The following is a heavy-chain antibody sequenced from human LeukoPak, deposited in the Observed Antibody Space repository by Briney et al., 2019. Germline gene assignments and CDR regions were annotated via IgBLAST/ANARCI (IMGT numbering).Heavy chain of an antibody. CDR2: ISSSSSTI. Sequence: GRSLRLSCAASGFTFSSYGMNWVRQAPGKGLEWVSYISSSSSTIDYADSVKGRFTISRDNAKNSLYLQMNSLRAEDTAVYYCARDGGRGYGVNYWGQGTLVTVSS. V-gene: IGHV3-48*01. CDR1: GFTFSSYG. J-gene: IGHJ4*02. CDR3: ARDGGRGYGVNY. D-gene: IGHD5-12*01.